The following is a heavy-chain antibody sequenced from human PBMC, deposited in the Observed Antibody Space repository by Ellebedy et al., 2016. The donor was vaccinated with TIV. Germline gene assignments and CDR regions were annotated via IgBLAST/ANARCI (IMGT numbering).Heavy chain of an antibody. CDR3: ATDVSGGASDI. CDR1: GFAFSTYW. D-gene: IGHD3-16*01. CDR2: IRQDGRET. J-gene: IGHJ3*02. Sequence: GESLKISXTASGFAFSTYWMTWFRQTPGKGLEWMANIRQDGRETNHVDSVRGRFTISRDNAKNSLYLQMNSLRAEDTAVYFCATDVSGGASDIWGQGTVVTVSS. V-gene: IGHV3-7*01.